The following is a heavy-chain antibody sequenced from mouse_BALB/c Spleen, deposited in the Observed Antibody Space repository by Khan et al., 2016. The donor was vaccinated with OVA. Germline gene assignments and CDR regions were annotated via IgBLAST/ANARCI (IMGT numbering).Heavy chain of an antibody. V-gene: IGHV5-6-3*01. CDR2: INSNGGST. CDR3: ARMARTIN. CDR1: GFTFSSYG. Sequence: EVELVESGGGLVQPGGSLKLSCAASGFTFSSYGMSWVRQTPDKRLELVATINSNGGSTYYPDSVKGRFTISRDNAKNTLYLQRSSLKSEDTAMYCCARMARTINWGQGTTLTVSS. J-gene: IGHJ2*01.